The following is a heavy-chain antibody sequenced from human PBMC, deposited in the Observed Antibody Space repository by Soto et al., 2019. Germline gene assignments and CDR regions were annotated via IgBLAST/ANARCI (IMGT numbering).Heavy chain of an antibody. D-gene: IGHD4-17*01. CDR1: GGSISSSSYY. J-gene: IGHJ5*02. CDR3: ARSPLNSYGPSDP. Sequence: QLQLQESGPGLVKPSETLSLTCTVSGGSISSSSYYWGWIRQPPGKGLEWIGSIYYSGSTYYNPSLKSRVTISVDTSKNQFSLKLSSVTAADTAVYYCARSPLNSYGPSDPWGQGTLVTVSS. CDR2: IYYSGST. V-gene: IGHV4-39*01.